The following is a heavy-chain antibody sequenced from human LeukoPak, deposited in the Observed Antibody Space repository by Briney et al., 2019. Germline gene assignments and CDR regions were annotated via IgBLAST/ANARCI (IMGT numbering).Heavy chain of an antibody. V-gene: IGHV3-21*01. CDR2: TSSSSSYI. CDR3: ARDLGGYYYDSHR. Sequence: PGGSLRLSCSASGFTFSYYAMHWVRQAPGKGLEWVSSTSSSSSYIYYADSVKGRFTISRDNAKNSLYLQMNSLRAEDTAVYYCARDLGGYYYDSHRWGQGTLVTVSS. CDR1: GFTFSYYA. D-gene: IGHD3-22*01. J-gene: IGHJ4*02.